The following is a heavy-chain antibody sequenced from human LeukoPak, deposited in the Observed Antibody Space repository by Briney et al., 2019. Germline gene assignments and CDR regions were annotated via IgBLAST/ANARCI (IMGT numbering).Heavy chain of an antibody. V-gene: IGHV3-74*01. CDR3: AGDRMALGDY. CDR1: GITFTNFG. J-gene: IGHJ4*02. D-gene: IGHD7-27*01. CDR2: INSDGSIT. Sequence: PGGSLRLSCAASGITFTNFGMSWVRQAPGKGLVWVSRINSDGSITSYADSVKGRFTISRDNAKNTLYLQMNSLRAEDTAVYYCAGDRMALGDYWGQGTLVTVSS.